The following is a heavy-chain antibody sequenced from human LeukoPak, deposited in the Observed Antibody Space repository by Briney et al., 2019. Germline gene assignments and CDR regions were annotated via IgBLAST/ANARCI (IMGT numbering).Heavy chain of an antibody. CDR1: GYTFTSYG. D-gene: IGHD6-19*01. V-gene: IGHV1-18*01. CDR3: AGFDVAVAGWGDDY. Sequence: WASVKVSCKASGYTFTSYGISWVRQAPGQGLEWMGWISAYNGNTNYAQELQGRVTMTTDTSTSTAYMELRSLRSDDTAVYYCAGFDVAVAGWGDDYWGQGTLVTVSS. J-gene: IGHJ4*02. CDR2: ISAYNGNT.